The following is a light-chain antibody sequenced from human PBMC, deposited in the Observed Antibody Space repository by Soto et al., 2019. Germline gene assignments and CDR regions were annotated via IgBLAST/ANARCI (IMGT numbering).Light chain of an antibody. CDR2: TDN. V-gene: IGLV1-47*02. CDR1: TSNIGSNY. J-gene: IGLJ2*01. Sequence: QSVLTQPPSASGTPRQRVTISCSGSTSNIGSNYVYWYQHLPGTAPKLLIYTDNQRPSGVPDRFSGSKSGTSASLAISGLRSEDEADYFCAAWDDNLRGYGVFGGGTQLTVL. CDR3: AAWDDNLRGYGV.